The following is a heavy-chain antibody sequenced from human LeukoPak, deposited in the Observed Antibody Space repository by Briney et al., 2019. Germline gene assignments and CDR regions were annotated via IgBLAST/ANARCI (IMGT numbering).Heavy chain of an antibody. CDR3: ARLSTARGFFDY. J-gene: IGHJ4*02. V-gene: IGHV3-21*01. Sequence: GGSLRLSCAASGFTFSSYSMNWVRQAPGEGLEWGSSISSSSYIYYAESVKGRFTISRDNAKNSLYLQMSSLSGEETAVYCCARLSTARGFFDYWGEGTLVTVSS. D-gene: IGHD4-17*01. CDR1: GFTFSSYS. CDR2: ISSSSYI.